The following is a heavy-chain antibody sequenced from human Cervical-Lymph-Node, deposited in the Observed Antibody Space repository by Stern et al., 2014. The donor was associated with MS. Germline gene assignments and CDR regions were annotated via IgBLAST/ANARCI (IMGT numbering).Heavy chain of an antibody. D-gene: IGHD6-25*01. V-gene: IGHV1-18*04. CDR3: ARSGTRVPRGY. J-gene: IGHJ4*02. CDR1: GYTFTSYG. CDR2: ISAYNGNT. Sequence: QVKLGQSGPEVKKPGASVKVSCKASGYTFTSYGIAWVRPAPGQGLEWMVWISAYNGNTNYERKLQVRVTLTPNTTTSTAYMELRSLRSEDTAIYFCARSGTRVPRGYWGQGTLITVSS.